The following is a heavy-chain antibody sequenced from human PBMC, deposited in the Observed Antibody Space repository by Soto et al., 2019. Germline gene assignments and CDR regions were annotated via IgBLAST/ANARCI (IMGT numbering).Heavy chain of an antibody. CDR3: ARYVGYSSGWYDY. J-gene: IGHJ4*02. V-gene: IGHV4-30-4*01. CDR2: IYYSGST. CDR1: GGSISSGDYY. Sequence: TLSLTCTVSGGSISSGDYYWSWIRQPPGKGLEWIGYIYYSGSTYYNPSLKSRVTISVDTSKNQFSLKLSSVTAADTAVYYCARYVGYSSGWYDYWGQGTLVTVSS. D-gene: IGHD6-19*01.